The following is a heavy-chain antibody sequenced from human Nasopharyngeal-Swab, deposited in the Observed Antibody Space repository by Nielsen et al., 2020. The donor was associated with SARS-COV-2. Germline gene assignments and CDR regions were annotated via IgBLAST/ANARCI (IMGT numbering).Heavy chain of an antibody. CDR3: ARTYSSGQKGKGAYV. V-gene: IGHV1-69*13. D-gene: IGHD6-19*01. Sequence: SVKVSCKASGGTFSSYAISWVRQAPGQGLEWMGGIIPIFGTANYAQKFQGRVTITADESTSTAYMELSSLRSEDTAVYYCARTYSSGQKGKGAYVWGKGTTVTVSS. J-gene: IGHJ6*04. CDR1: GGTFSSYA. CDR2: IIPIFGTA.